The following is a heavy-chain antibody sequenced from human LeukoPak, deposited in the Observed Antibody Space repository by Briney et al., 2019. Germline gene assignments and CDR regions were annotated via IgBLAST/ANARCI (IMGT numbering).Heavy chain of an antibody. D-gene: IGHD7-27*01. CDR3: AISTANWGRGYFDY. V-gene: IGHV3-23*01. CDR2: ISGSGGST. CDR1: GFTFSSYA. Sequence: GGSLRLSCAASGFTFSSYAMSWVRQAPGKGLEWVSAISGSGGSTYYADSVKGRFTISRDNSKNTLYLQMNSLRAEDTAVYYCAISTANWGRGYFDYWGQGTLVTVSS. J-gene: IGHJ4*02.